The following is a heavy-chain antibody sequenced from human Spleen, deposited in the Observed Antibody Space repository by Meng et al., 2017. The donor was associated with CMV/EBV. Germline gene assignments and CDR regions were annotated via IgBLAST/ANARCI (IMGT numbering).Heavy chain of an antibody. Sequence: GYYGSWIRQPPGKGLEWIGEINHSGSTNYNPSLKSRVTISVDTSKNQFSLKLSSVTAADTAVYYCARGGNPRYCSSTSCPRDNWFDPWGQGTLVTVSS. J-gene: IGHJ5*02. D-gene: IGHD2-2*01. CDR2: INHSGST. CDR3: ARGGNPRYCSSTSCPRDNWFDP. CDR1: GYY. V-gene: IGHV4-34*01.